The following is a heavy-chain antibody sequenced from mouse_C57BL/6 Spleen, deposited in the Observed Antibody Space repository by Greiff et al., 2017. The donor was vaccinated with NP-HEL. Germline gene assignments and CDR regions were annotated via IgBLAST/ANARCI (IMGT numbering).Heavy chain of an antibody. D-gene: IGHD3-2*02. Sequence: VQLQQSGAELVKPGASVKLSCTASGFNITDYYMHWVKQRTEQGLEWIGRIDPEDGETKYAPKFQGKATITADTSSNTAYVQRSSLTSEDTAVYYCARNSGGDYWGQGTTLTVSS. CDR1: GFNITDYY. V-gene: IGHV14-2*01. CDR3: ARNSGGDY. J-gene: IGHJ2*01. CDR2: IDPEDGET.